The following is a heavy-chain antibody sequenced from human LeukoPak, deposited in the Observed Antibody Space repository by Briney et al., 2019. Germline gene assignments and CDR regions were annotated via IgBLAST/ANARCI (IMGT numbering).Heavy chain of an antibody. D-gene: IGHD1-26*01. CDR3: ARQSGSYGGILDN. CDR1: GGSITYSHYY. J-gene: IGHJ4*02. Sequence: SETLSLTCSVSGGSITYSHYYWGWVRQPPGKGLEWIGGIYYSGSTYYNPSLKSRVTISVDTSRDEFSLRLSSVTAADTALYFCARQSGSYGGILDNWGQGILGTVSS. CDR2: IYYSGST. V-gene: IGHV4-39*01.